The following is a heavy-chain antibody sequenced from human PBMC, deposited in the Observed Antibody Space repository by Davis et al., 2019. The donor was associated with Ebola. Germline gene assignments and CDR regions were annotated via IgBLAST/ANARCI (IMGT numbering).Heavy chain of an antibody. Sequence: PGGSLRLSCKGSGYRFITYWIGWVRQMPGKGLEWMGIIYPGDSDTRYSPSFQGQVTISADKSISTAYLQWSSLKASDTAMYYCARSSAGTTENWFDPWGQGTLVTVSS. D-gene: IGHD1-7*01. CDR1: GYRFITYW. V-gene: IGHV5-51*01. J-gene: IGHJ5*02. CDR3: ARSSAGTTENWFDP. CDR2: IYPGDSDT.